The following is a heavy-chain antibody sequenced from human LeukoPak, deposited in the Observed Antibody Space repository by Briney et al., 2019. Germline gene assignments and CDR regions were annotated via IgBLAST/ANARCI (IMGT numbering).Heavy chain of an antibody. Sequence: SETLSLTCTVSGGSISSNSFYWGWIRQPAGKGLEWIGRVYSSGSTDYNPSLKSRLSISVDTSKIQFSLRLSSVTVADTAVYYCARTPLRGATFFTSYPNWFDTWGQGTLVTVSS. CDR1: GGSISSNSFY. V-gene: IGHV4-61*02. J-gene: IGHJ5*02. CDR3: ARTPLRGATFFTSYPNWFDT. CDR2: VYSSGST. D-gene: IGHD3-10*01.